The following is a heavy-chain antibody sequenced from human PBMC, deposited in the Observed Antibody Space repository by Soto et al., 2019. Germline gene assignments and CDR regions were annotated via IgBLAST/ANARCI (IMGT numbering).Heavy chain of an antibody. Sequence: SETLSLTCAVSGGSISSGGYSWSWIRQPPGKGLEWIGYIYHSGSTYYNPSLRSRVTISVDTSKNQFSLKLSSVTAADTAVFYCARHYSSGSRNWFDPWGQGTLVTVSS. V-gene: IGHV4-30-2*03. CDR2: IYHSGST. CDR3: ARHYSSGSRNWFDP. J-gene: IGHJ5*02. CDR1: GGSISSGGYS. D-gene: IGHD6-19*01.